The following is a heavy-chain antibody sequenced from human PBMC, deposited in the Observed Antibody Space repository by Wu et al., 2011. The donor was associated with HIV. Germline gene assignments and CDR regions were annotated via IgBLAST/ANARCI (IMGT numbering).Heavy chain of an antibody. CDR3: ARGGDRGDSGDYVDFDF. J-gene: IGHJ4*02. Sequence: QVQLVQSGAEVKKPGSSVKVSCKASGGTFNNHAITWVRQAPGQGLEWMGWINPNSGGTNYAQNFQGRVTMTRDTSISTAYMQLSRLTSDDTAVYYCARGGDRGDSGDYVDFDFWGQGTLVTVSS. CDR2: INPNSGGT. D-gene: IGHD4-17*01. V-gene: IGHV1-2*02. CDR1: GGTFNNHA.